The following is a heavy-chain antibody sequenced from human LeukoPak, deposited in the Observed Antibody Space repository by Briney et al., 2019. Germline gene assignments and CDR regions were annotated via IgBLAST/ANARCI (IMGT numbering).Heavy chain of an antibody. CDR2: IWYDGSNK. CDR3: ARDRGSSWFIDY. V-gene: IGHV3-33*01. J-gene: IGHJ4*02. Sequence: PGGSLRLSCAASGFSFSNYGMHWVRQAPGKGLEWVAVIWYDGSNKYHADSVKGRFTISRDNSKNTLYLQMNSLRAEDTAVYYYARDRGSSWFIDYWGQGTLVTVSS. CDR1: GFSFSNYG. D-gene: IGHD6-13*01.